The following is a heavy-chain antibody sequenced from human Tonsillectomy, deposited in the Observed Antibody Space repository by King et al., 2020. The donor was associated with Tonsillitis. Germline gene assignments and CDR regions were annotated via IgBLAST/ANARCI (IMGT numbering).Heavy chain of an antibody. CDR3: ARGFSLVSDDAFDI. CDR2: IRHSGST. J-gene: IGHJ3*02. CDR1: GGSFSGYY. V-gene: IGHV4-34*01. D-gene: IGHD3-16*01. Sequence: HVQLQQWGAGLFKPSETLSLTCAVYGGSFSGYYWNWIRQPPGTGLAWIGEIRHSGSTNYNPSLKRRVTISVDTSKNQFSLKLSSVTAADTAVYYCARGFSLVSDDAFDIWGQGTMVTVSS.